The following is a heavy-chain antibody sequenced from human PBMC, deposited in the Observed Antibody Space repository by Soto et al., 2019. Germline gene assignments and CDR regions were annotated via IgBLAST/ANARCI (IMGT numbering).Heavy chain of an antibody. CDR3: ARVRLRVAAGGYDAFDI. V-gene: IGHV3-48*01. Sequence: GGSLRLSCAASGFTFSSYSMNWVRQAPGKGLEWVSYISSSSSTIYYADSVKGRFTISRDNAKNSLYLQMNSLRAEDTAVYYCARVRLRVAAGGYDAFDIWGQGTMVTVSS. CDR2: ISSSSSTI. J-gene: IGHJ3*02. D-gene: IGHD6-19*01. CDR1: GFTFSSYS.